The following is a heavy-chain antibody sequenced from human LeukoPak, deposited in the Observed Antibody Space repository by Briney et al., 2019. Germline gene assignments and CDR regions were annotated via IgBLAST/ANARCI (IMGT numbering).Heavy chain of an antibody. Sequence: PGGSLRLSCAAYGFTVSSNYMSWVRQAPGKGLEWVSVIYSGGSTYYADSVKGRFTISRDNSKNTLYLQMNSLRAEDTAVYYCSSAYYYVYWGQGTLVTVSS. CDR1: GFTVSSNY. D-gene: IGHD3-22*01. V-gene: IGHV3-53*01. CDR3: SSAYYYVY. CDR2: IYSGGST. J-gene: IGHJ4*02.